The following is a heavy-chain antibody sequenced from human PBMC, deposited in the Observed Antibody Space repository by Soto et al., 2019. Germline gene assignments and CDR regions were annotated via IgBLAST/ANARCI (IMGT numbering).Heavy chain of an antibody. D-gene: IGHD3-3*01. CDR3: ARRSTIEGDTLDC. CDR2: ISSSSSYI. J-gene: IGHJ4*02. V-gene: IGHV3-21*01. CDR1: GFTFSSYS. Sequence: GGSLRLSCAASGFTFSSYSMNWVRQAPGKGLEWVSSISSSSSYIYYADSVKGRFTISRDNAKNPLYLQMNSLRAEDTAVYYCARRSTIEGDTLDCWGQGTLVTVSS.